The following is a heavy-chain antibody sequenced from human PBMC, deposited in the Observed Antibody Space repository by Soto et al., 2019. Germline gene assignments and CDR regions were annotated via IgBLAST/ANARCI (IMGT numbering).Heavy chain of an antibody. V-gene: IGHV5-51*01. J-gene: IGHJ4*02. Sequence: RGESLKISCKGSGYSFTSYWIGWVRQMPGKGLEWMGIIYPGDSDTRYSPSFQGQVTISADKSISTAYLQWSSLKASDTAMYYCARHRYLARYCSSTSCFELDYWGQGTLVTVSS. D-gene: IGHD2-2*01. CDR1: GYSFTSYW. CDR3: ARHRYLARYCSSTSCFELDY. CDR2: IYPGDSDT.